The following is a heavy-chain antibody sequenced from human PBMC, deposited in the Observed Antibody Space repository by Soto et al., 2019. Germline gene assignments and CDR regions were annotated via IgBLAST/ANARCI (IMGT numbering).Heavy chain of an antibody. V-gene: IGHV3-21*01. CDR2: ISSSSSYI. J-gene: IGHJ3*02. Sequence: PGGSLRLSCAASGFTFSSYSMNWVRQAPGKGLEWVSSISSSSSYIYYADSVKGRFTISRDNAKNSLYLQMNSLRAEDTAVYYCAREPYDWAAFDIWGQGTMVTVSS. CDR3: AREPYDWAAFDI. D-gene: IGHD5-12*01. CDR1: GFTFSSYS.